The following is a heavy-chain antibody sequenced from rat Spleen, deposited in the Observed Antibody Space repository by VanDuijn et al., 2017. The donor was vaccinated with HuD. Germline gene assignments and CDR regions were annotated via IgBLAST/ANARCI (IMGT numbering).Heavy chain of an antibody. D-gene: IGHD3-4*01. Sequence: EVQLVESGGGLVQPGRSLKLSCAASGFTFSNYGMAWVRQAPTKGLEWVATISYDGSSTYYRDSVKGRFTNSRDNAKSTLYLQMDSLRSEDTATYYCATTRFAYWGQGTLVTVSS. J-gene: IGHJ3*01. CDR3: ATTRFAY. CDR1: GFTFSNYG. V-gene: IGHV5-29*01. CDR2: ISYDGSST.